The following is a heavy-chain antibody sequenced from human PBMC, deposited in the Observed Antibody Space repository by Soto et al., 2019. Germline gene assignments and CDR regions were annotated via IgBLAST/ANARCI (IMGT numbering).Heavy chain of an antibody. J-gene: IGHJ4*02. D-gene: IGHD3-3*01. Sequence: SETLSLTCTVSGGSISSSSYYWGWIRQPPGKGLEWIGSIYYSGSTYYNPSLKSRVTISVDTSKNQFSLKLSSVTAADTAVYYCAPSITIFGVVIGLHWGQGTLVTVSS. CDR1: GGSISSSSYY. CDR2: IYYSGST. CDR3: APSITIFGVVIGLH. V-gene: IGHV4-39*01.